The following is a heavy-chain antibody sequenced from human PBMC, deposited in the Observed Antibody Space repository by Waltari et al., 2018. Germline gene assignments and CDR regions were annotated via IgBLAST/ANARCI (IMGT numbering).Heavy chain of an antibody. D-gene: IGHD6-13*01. Sequence: QVQLQQWGAGLLKPSETLSLTCAVYGGSFSGYYWSWIRQPPGKGLEWIGEINHRGSTNYNPSLKSRVTISVDTSKNQFSLKLSSVTAADTAVYYCARARVVAAAGSSDWFDPWGQGTLVTVSS. J-gene: IGHJ5*02. CDR1: GGSFSGYY. V-gene: IGHV4-34*01. CDR3: ARARVVAAAGSSDWFDP. CDR2: INHRGST.